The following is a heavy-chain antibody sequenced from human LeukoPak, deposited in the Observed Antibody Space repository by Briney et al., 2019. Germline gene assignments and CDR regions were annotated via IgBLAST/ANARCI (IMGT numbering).Heavy chain of an antibody. D-gene: IGHD2-2*01. J-gene: IGHJ4*02. CDR2: ISGSGGST. CDR3: ARPKVGRYCSSTSCYGFDY. V-gene: IGHV3-23*01. CDR1: GFTFSSYA. Sequence: GGSLRLSCAASGFTFSSYAMSWVRQAPGKGLECVSAISGSGGSTYYADSVKGRFTISRDNSENTLYLQMNSLRAEDTAVYYCARPKVGRYCSSTSCYGFDYWGQGTLVTVSS.